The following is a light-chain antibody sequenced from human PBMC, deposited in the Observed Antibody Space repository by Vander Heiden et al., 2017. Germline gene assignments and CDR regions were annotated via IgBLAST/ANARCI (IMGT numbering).Light chain of an antibody. CDR1: QSVSSN. CDR2: GAS. V-gene: IGKV3-15*01. Sequence: EIVITQSPATLSVSPGERATLSCRASQSVSSNLAWYQQKPGQAPRLLIYGASTRVTGIPARFSGSGYGTEFTLTSSSLQLEDSAVYYSQQDNNWAPWTFGQGTKVEIK. J-gene: IGKJ1*01. CDR3: QQDNNWAPWT.